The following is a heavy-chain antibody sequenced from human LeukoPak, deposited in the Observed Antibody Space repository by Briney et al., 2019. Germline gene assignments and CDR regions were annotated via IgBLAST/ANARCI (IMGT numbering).Heavy chain of an antibody. V-gene: IGHV3-30*03. CDR2: ISYDGSNK. D-gene: IGHD6-19*01. Sequence: GGSLRLSCAASGFTFSSYGMHWVRQAPGKGLEWVAVISYDGSNKYYADFVKGRFTISRDNSKNTLYLQMNSLRAEDTAVYYCASVPGYSSYWGQGTLVTVSS. J-gene: IGHJ4*02. CDR3: ASVPGYSSY. CDR1: GFTFSSYG.